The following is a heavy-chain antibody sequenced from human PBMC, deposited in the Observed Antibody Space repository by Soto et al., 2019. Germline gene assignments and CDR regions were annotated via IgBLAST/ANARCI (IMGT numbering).Heavy chain of an antibody. CDR3: AKLPGWYHTFDY. J-gene: IGHJ4*02. D-gene: IGHD2-2*01. V-gene: IGHV3-23*01. Sequence: EVQLLESGGGLVQPGGSLRLSCAASGFTFSSYAMSWVRQAPGKGLEWVSVISGSGGSTYYADSVKGRFTISRDNSKNTRYLQMNSLRAEDTAVYYCAKLPGWYHTFDYWGQGTLVTVSS. CDR2: ISGSGGST. CDR1: GFTFSSYA.